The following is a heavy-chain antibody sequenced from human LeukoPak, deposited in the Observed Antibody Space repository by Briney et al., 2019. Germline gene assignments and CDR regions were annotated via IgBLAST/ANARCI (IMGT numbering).Heavy chain of an antibody. V-gene: IGHV4-39*07. J-gene: IGHJ3*02. D-gene: IGHD5-24*01. CDR1: GGSISSSSYY. CDR3: ARVARDGYNRGAFDI. Sequence: SSETLSLTCTVSGGSISSSSYYWGWIRQPPGKGLEWFGSIYYSGSTYYNPSLKSRVTISVDTSKNQFSLKLSSVAAADTGVYYCARVARDGYNRGAFDIWGQGTIVTVSS. CDR2: IYYSGST.